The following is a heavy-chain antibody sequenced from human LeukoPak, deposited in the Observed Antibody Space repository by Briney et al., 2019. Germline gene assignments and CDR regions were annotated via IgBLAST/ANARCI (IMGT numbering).Heavy chain of an antibody. V-gene: IGHV3-7*03. CDR2: INRDGSKN. CDR3: ARDSSPYCGDDCYFDAFDL. D-gene: IGHD2-21*02. Sequence: GGSLRLSCAASEFTFGSYWMTWVRQAPGKGLEWVADINRDGSKNHFVDSVKGRFTISRDNAKNFLYLQMNSLRAEDTAVYFCARDSSPYCGDDCYFDAFDLWGQGTMVTVSS. CDR1: EFTFGSYW. J-gene: IGHJ3*01.